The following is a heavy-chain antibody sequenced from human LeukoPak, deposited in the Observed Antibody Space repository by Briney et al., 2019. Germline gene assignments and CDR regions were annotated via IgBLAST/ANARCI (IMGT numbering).Heavy chain of an antibody. Sequence: GGSLRLSCAASGFTFSDYWMTWVRQAPGKGLEWVANIKQDGSEKYYVDSVKGRFTISRDNAKKSLYLQMNSLRAEDTAVYYCASDRSNWYNYFDYWGQGTLVTVSS. CDR1: GFTFSDYW. V-gene: IGHV3-7*04. CDR3: ASDRSNWYNYFDY. D-gene: IGHD6-13*01. J-gene: IGHJ4*02. CDR2: IKQDGSEK.